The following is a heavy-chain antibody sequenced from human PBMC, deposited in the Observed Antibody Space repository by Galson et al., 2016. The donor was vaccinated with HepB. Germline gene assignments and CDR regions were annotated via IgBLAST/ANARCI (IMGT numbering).Heavy chain of an antibody. CDR3: AKERGSIGAVGIDSFDN. CDR2: ISGRGGST. Sequence: SLRLSCAASGFTFSTYAMSWVRQAPGKGLEWVSAISGRGGSTYYADSAKGRFTISRDNSKNTLYLQMNSLRAEDTAAYYCAKERGSIGAVGIDSFDNWGQGTLVTVSS. J-gene: IGHJ4*02. CDR1: GFTFSTYA. D-gene: IGHD6-13*01. V-gene: IGHV3-23*01.